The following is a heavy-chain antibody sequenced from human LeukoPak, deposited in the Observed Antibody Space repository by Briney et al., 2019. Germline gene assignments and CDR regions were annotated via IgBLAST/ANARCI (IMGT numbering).Heavy chain of an antibody. CDR1: GFTFSSYW. J-gene: IGHJ4*02. Sequence: GGSLRISCAASGFTFSSYWMHWVRQAPGKGLVWVSRINSDGSSTSYADSVKGRFTISRDNAKNTLYLQMNSLRAEDTAVYYCARHSVVVAATDYWGQGTLVTVSS. CDR3: ARHSVVVAATDY. V-gene: IGHV3-74*01. CDR2: INSDGSST. D-gene: IGHD2-15*01.